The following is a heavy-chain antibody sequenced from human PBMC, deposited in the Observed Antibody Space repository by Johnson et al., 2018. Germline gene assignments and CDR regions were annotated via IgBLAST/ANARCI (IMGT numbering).Heavy chain of an antibody. CDR2: ISWNSGSI. CDR1: GFTFDDYA. CDR3: ARDGVGRDFWSGANYYYMDV. D-gene: IGHD3-3*01. Sequence: VQLVQSGGGVVRPGGSLRLSCAASGFTFDDYAMHWVRQAPGKGLEWVSGISWNSGSIGYADSVKGRFTISRDNAKNSLYLQMHSLSAEDTAVYYCARDGVGRDFWSGANYYYMDVWGKGTTVTVSS. J-gene: IGHJ6*03. V-gene: IGHV3-9*01.